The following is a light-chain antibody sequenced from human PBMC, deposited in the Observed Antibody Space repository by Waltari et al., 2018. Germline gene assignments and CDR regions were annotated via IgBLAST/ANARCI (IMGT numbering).Light chain of an antibody. CDR3: SSYTDDTTE. V-gene: IGLV2-14*01. Sequence: QSAPTQPASASGSPGQSTTISCTGTSQNIGGYDFLSLYQQHPGKAPKPIIFEVDNRPSGISSRFSGSKSGNTASLTISGLQAEDEADYYCSSYTDDTTEFGGGTRLTVL. J-gene: IGLJ3*02. CDR1: SQNIGGYDF. CDR2: EVD.